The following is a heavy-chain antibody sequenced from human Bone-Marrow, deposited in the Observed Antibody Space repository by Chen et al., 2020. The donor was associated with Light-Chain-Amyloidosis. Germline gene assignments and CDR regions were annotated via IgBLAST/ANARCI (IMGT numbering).Heavy chain of an antibody. CDR1: GFMFSNYA. CDR2: ISYDGTNK. J-gene: IGHJ3*01. D-gene: IGHD3-10*01. Sequence: VQLVESGGGVVQPGKSLRLSCAASGFMFSNYAFHWARQAPGQGLEWVAVISYDGTNKYYADSVECRFGISRDNFNDTLSVQMKALTLEDSALYYCVRDRDQFGSGTYSGAFDLWGHGTKVIVSS. V-gene: IGHV3-30*09. CDR3: VRDRDQFGSGTYSGAFDL.